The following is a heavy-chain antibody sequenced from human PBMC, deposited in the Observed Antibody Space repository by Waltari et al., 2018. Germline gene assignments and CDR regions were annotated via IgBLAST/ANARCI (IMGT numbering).Heavy chain of an antibody. V-gene: IGHV3-21*01. CDR3: ASWEQPSDY. CDR1: GFTFSSCS. Sequence: EVQLVESGGGLVKPAGSLSLSCSASGFTFSSCSMNWVRQAPGKGLKWVSSISSSSSYIYYADSVKGRFTISRDNAKNSLYLQMNSLRAEDTAVYYCASWEQPSDYWGQGTLVTVSS. J-gene: IGHJ4*02. D-gene: IGHD1-1*01. CDR2: ISSSSSYI.